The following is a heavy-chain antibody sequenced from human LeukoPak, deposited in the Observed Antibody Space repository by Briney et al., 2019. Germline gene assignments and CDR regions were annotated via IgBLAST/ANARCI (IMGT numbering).Heavy chain of an antibody. J-gene: IGHJ4*02. Sequence: GASVKVSCKASGYTFTSYYMHWVRQAPGQGLEWMGIINPSGGSTSYAQKFQGRVTMTRDTSTSTVYMELSSLRSEDTAVYYCARDWAYYYDSSGYYGFDKGIDYRGQGTLVTVSS. CDR2: INPSGGST. CDR3: ARDWAYYYDSSGYYGFDKGIDY. D-gene: IGHD3-22*01. CDR1: GYTFTSYY. V-gene: IGHV1-46*01.